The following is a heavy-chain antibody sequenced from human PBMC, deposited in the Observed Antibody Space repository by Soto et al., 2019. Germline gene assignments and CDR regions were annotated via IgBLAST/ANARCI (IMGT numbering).Heavy chain of an antibody. Sequence: PGESLKISCKGSGYSFTSYWIGWVRQMPGKGLEWMGIIYPGDSDTRYSPSFQGQVTISADKSISTAYLQWSSLKASDTAMYYCASRNYDFWSGYTLSDYYGMDVWGQGTTVTVSS. CDR1: GYSFTSYW. V-gene: IGHV5-51*01. J-gene: IGHJ6*02. CDR3: ASRNYDFWSGYTLSDYYGMDV. D-gene: IGHD3-3*01. CDR2: IYPGDSDT.